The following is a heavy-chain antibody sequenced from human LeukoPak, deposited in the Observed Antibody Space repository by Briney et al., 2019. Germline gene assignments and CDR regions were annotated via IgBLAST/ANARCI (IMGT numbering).Heavy chain of an antibody. J-gene: IGHJ6*02. CDR3: ARGYGYRYGMDV. CDR1: GGSISSYY. D-gene: IGHD5-18*01. V-gene: IGHV4-59*01. Sequence: SETLSLTCTVSGGSISSYYWSWIRQPPGKGLEWIGYIYYSGSTNYNPSLKSRVTISVDTSENQFSLKLSSVTAADTAVYYCARGYGYRYGMDVWGQGTTVTVSS. CDR2: IYYSGST.